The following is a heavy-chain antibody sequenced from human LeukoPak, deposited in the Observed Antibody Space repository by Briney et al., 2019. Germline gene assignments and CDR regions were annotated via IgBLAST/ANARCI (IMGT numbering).Heavy chain of an antibody. Sequence: GESLRLSCAASGFTFSSYAMSWVRQAPGKGLEWVSAISGSGGSTYYADSVKGRFTISRDNSKNTLYLQMNSLRAEDTAVYYCAKDSGYSYGTPWYYFDYWGQGTLVTVSS. CDR1: GFTFSSYA. J-gene: IGHJ4*02. V-gene: IGHV3-23*01. CDR3: AKDSGYSYGTPWYYFDY. D-gene: IGHD5-18*01. CDR2: ISGSGGST.